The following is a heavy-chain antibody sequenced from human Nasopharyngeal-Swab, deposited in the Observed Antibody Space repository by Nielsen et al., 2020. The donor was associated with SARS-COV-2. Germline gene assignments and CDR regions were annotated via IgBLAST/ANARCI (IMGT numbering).Heavy chain of an antibody. CDR1: GFTFSSYA. CDR2: IKSKTDGGTT. V-gene: IGHV3-15*01. J-gene: IGHJ5*02. Sequence: GESLQISCAASGFTFSSYAMSWVRQAPGKGLEWVGRIKSKTDGGTTDYAAPVKGRFTISRDDSKNTLYLQMNSLKTEDTAVYYCTTGFDPWGQGTLVTVSS. CDR3: TTGFDP.